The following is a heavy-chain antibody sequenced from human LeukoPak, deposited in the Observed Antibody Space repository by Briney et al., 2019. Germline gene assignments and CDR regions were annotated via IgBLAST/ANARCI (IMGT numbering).Heavy chain of an antibody. J-gene: IGHJ5*02. CDR1: GGSFSGYY. D-gene: IGHD2-15*01. CDR2: INHSGST. V-gene: IGHV4-34*01. CDR3: ARVRSRYKDIVVLLAVKRAAWFDA. Sequence: SETLSLTCAVYGGSFSGYYWSWIRQPPGKGLEWIGEINHSGSTNYNPSLKSRVTISVDMSNNQFSLKLTSVTAADTAVYYCARVRSRYKDIVVLLAVKRAAWFDAWGQGTLVTVSS.